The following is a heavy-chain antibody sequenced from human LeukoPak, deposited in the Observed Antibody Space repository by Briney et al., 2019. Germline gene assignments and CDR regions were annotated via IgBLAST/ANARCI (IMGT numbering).Heavy chain of an antibody. CDR1: GGSISSGGYY. D-gene: IGHD6-19*01. CDR2: IYYSGST. CDR3: ARDSRRAVAGTSVDY. J-gene: IGHJ4*02. V-gene: IGHV4-31*03. Sequence: SQTPSLTCTVSGGSISSGGYYWSWIRQHPGKGLEWIGYIYYSGSTYYNPSLKSRVTISVDTSKNQFSLKLSSVTAADTAVYYCARDSRRAVAGTSVDYWGQGTLVTVSS.